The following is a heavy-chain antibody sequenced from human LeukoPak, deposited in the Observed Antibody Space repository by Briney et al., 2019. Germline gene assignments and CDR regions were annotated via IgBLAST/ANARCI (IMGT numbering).Heavy chain of an antibody. V-gene: IGHV1-8*01. CDR3: ARRVWNDQNFDY. Sequence: DSVKVSCKASGYTFTSYDINWVRQATGQGHEWMGWMNPNSGNTGYAQKFQGRVTMTRNTSISTAYMELSSLRSEDTAVYYCARRVWNDQNFDYWGQGTLVSVSS. J-gene: IGHJ4*02. CDR1: GYTFTSYD. D-gene: IGHD1-1*01. CDR2: MNPNSGNT.